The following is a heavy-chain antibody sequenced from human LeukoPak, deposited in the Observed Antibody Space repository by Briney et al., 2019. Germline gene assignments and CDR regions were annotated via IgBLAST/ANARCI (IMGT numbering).Heavy chain of an antibody. V-gene: IGHV5-51*01. CDR2: IYLRDSRT. J-gene: IGHJ4*02. CDR1: GYSFSSYW. CDR3: ARHLSDITSSPNY. Sequence: GESLKISCKGSGYSFSSYWIAGGRQLPGKGLEWMGVIYLRDSRTTYSPSFHDQVTISADKSISTAYLQWTSLKASDTAMYYCARHLSDITSSPNYWGPGTLVTVSS. D-gene: IGHD2-2*01.